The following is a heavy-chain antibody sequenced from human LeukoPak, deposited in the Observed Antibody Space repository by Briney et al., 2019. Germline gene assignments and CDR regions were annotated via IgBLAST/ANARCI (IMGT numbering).Heavy chain of an antibody. CDR2: IYCSGST. CDR1: GGSISSYY. Sequence: PSETLSFTCTVSGGSISSYYWSWIRQPPGKGLEWIGYIYCSGSTNYNPSLKSRVTISVDTSKNQFSLKLSSVTAADTAVYYCARERDGMDVWGQGTTVTVSS. V-gene: IGHV4-59*01. J-gene: IGHJ6*02. CDR3: ARERDGMDV.